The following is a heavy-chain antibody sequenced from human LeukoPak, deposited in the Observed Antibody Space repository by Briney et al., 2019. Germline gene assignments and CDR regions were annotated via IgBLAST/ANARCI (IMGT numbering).Heavy chain of an antibody. CDR3: ARERTRGVPPFDY. D-gene: IGHD3-16*01. Sequence: GASVKVSCKASGGTFSSYAISWVRQAPGQGLEWMGGIIPFFGTANYAQKLQGRVIITTDESTSTAYLELSSPRAEDTAVYFCARERTRGVPPFDYWGQGTLVTVSS. CDR2: IIPFFGTA. J-gene: IGHJ4*02. V-gene: IGHV1-69*05. CDR1: GGTFSSYA.